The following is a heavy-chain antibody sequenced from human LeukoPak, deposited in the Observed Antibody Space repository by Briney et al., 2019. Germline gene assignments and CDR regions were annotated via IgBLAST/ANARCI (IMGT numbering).Heavy chain of an antibody. D-gene: IGHD6-13*01. V-gene: IGHV1-18*01. CDR1: GYTFTSYG. CDR2: ISASNGNT. CDR3: ARDPGGSSPHY. J-gene: IGHJ4*02. Sequence: GASAKVSCKASGYTFTSYGISWVRQAPRQGLEWMGWISASNGNTNYAQKRRGRVTVTTDTSTSTAYMELGSLGSDDTDVYYCARDPGGSSPHYWGQGTLVTVSS.